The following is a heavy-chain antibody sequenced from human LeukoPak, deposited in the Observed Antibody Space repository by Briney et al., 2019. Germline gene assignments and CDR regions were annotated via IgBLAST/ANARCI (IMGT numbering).Heavy chain of an antibody. Sequence: GESLKISCKGSGYSFTSYWIGWVRQMPGKGLEWMGITSPGDSDTRYSPSFQGQVTISADKSISTAYLQWSSLRASDTAMYYCARGGDTAMVSCFDYWGQGTLVNVSS. CDR3: ARGGDTAMVSCFDY. J-gene: IGHJ4*02. D-gene: IGHD5-18*01. CDR1: GYSFTSYW. CDR2: TSPGDSDT. V-gene: IGHV5-51*01.